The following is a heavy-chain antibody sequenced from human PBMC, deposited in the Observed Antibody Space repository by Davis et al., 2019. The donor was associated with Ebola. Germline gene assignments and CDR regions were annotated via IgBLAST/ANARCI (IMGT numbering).Heavy chain of an antibody. Sequence: PSETLSLTCTVSGGSISRGGSYWTWMRQHPGKGLEWIGYIYYSGSTYYKPSLKSRLTISLDTSKNQFSLNLYSVTAADTAVYYCARDLRYDSSGYDYYFYMDVWGKGTTVTVSS. CDR3: ARDLRYDSSGYDYYFYMDV. D-gene: IGHD3-22*01. CDR2: IYYSGST. CDR1: GGSISRGGSY. V-gene: IGHV4-31*03. J-gene: IGHJ6*03.